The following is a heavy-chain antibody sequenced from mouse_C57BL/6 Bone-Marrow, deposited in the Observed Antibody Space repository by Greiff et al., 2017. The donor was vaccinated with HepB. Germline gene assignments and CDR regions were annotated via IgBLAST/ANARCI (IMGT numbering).Heavy chain of an antibody. CDR2: IYPGNSDT. Sequence: VQLQQSGTVLARPGASVKMSCKTSGYTFTSYWMHWVKQRPGQGLEWIGAIYPGNSDTSYNQKFKGKAKLTAVTSASTAYMELSSLTNEDSAVYYGTRREPVVDWYFDVWGTGTTVTVSS. J-gene: IGHJ1*03. CDR1: GYTFTSYW. CDR3: TRREPVVDWYFDV. V-gene: IGHV1-5*01. D-gene: IGHD1-1*01.